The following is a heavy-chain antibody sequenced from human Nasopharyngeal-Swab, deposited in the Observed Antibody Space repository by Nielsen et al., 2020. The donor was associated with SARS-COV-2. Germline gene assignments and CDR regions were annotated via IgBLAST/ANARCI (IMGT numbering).Heavy chain of an antibody. CDR3: TRCGGGCYSGRDY. V-gene: IGHV3-73*01. CDR2: ISSNGNNYAT. J-gene: IGHJ4*02. D-gene: IGHD2-21*02. CDR1: GFTFSDSA. Sequence: WGSLRLSCAVSGFTFSDSALHWVRQAPGQGLEWVGRISSNGNNYATAYAASVKGRFIIFRDDPKNTAYLQMNSPKTEDTAVYYCTRCGGGCYSGRDYGGQGTLVTVSS.